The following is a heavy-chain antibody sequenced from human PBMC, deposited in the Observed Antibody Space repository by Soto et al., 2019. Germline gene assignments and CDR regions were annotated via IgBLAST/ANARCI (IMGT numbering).Heavy chain of an antibody. D-gene: IGHD3-10*01. CDR2: IIPIFGTA. J-gene: IGHJ6*02. Sequence: ASVKVSCKASGGTFSSYAISGVRQAPGQGLEWMGGIIPIFGTANYAQKFQGRVTITADESTSTAYMELSSLRSEDTDVYYCASRSVYYGSGSTTIYYYYYGMDVWGQGTTVTVSS. V-gene: IGHV1-69*13. CDR1: GGTFSSYA. CDR3: ASRSVYYGSGSTTIYYYYYGMDV.